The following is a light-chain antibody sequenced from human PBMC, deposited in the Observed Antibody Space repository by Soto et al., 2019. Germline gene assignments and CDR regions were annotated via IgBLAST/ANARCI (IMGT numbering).Light chain of an antibody. CDR3: QQHHNWPST. Sequence: EIVLTQSPATLSLTAGERATLSCRASQTMSNYLAWYQQRPGQAPRLLIYHASDRATGIPARFSGSGSETDFTLTISSLEPEDFAVNYCQQHHNWPSTFGQGTKVEIK. CDR1: QTMSNY. J-gene: IGKJ1*01. CDR2: HAS. V-gene: IGKV3-11*01.